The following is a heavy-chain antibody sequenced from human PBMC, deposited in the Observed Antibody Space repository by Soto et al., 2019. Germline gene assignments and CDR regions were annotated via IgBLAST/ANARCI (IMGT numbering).Heavy chain of an antibody. CDR1: GGSISSYS. CDR3: ARVGQQLANDAFDI. D-gene: IGHD6-13*01. V-gene: IGHV4-59*01. J-gene: IGHJ3*02. Sequence: SETLCLTCTVSGGSISSYSLSWIRQAPGKGLEWIGYIYYSGRTNYNPSLKSRVTISVDTSKNQFSLKLSSVTAADTAVYYCARVGQQLANDAFDISGQGTMVTVSS. CDR2: IYYSGRT.